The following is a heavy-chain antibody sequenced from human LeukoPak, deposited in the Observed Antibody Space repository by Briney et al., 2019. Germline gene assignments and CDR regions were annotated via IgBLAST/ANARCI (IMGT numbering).Heavy chain of an antibody. CDR1: GGTFSSYA. D-gene: IGHD6-13*01. CDR2: IIPILGIA. Sequence: ASVKVSCKASGGTFSSYAISWVRQAPGQGLEWMGRIIPILGIANYAQKFQGRVTITADKSTSTAYMELSSLRSEDTAVYYCAREFELAAAGTAHDAFDIWGQGTMVTVSS. V-gene: IGHV1-69*04. J-gene: IGHJ3*02. CDR3: AREFELAAAGTAHDAFDI.